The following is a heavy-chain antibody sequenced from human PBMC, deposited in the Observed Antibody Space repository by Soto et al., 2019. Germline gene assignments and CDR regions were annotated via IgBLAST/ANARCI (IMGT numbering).Heavy chain of an antibody. J-gene: IGHJ6*02. CDR2: IYYSGST. D-gene: IGHD4-17*01. CDR1: GGSISSSSYY. V-gene: IGHV4-39*01. CDR3: ARPGSSYGDYVEDYYYHGMDV. Sequence: KTSETLSLTCTVSGGSISSSSYYWGWIRQPPGKGLEWIGSIYYSGSTYYNPSLKSRVTISVDTSKNQFSLKLSSVTAADTAVYYCARPGSSYGDYVEDYYYHGMDVWGQGTTVTVSS.